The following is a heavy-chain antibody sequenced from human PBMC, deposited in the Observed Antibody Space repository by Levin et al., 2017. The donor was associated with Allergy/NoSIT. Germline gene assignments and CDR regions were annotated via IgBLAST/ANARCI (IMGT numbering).Heavy chain of an antibody. J-gene: IGHJ6*02. V-gene: IGHV4-31*03. CDR1: GDSISRGSYY. CDR3: ARDECAWLGECYGPDV. CDR2: IPHSGSA. D-gene: IGHD3-10*01. Sequence: SETLSLTCTVSGDSISRGSYYWTWIRQLPGKGLEWIGFIPHSGSASYNPSLRSRLTLSLDTSKNQFSLKLASVTVADPAVYYCARDECAWLGECYGPDVWGQGTTVIVSS.